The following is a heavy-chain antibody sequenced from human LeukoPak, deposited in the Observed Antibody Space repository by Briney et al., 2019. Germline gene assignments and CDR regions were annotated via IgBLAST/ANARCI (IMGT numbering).Heavy chain of an antibody. J-gene: IGHJ6*02. D-gene: IGHD5-18*01. CDR3: ATDPTAGFEDGMDV. CDR1: GYTLTELS. Sequence: ASVKVSCKVSGYTLTELSMHWVRQAPGKGLEWMGGFDPEDGETIYAQRFRGRVTMTEDTSTDTAYMELSSLRSEDTAVYYCATDPTAGFEDGMDVWGQGTTVTVSS. V-gene: IGHV1-24*01. CDR2: FDPEDGET.